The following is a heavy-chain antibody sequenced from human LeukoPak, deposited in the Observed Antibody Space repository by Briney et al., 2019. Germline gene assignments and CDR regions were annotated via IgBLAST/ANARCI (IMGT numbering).Heavy chain of an antibody. CDR1: GGTFSSYA. V-gene: IGHV1-69*13. J-gene: IGHJ4*02. CDR2: IIPIFGTA. D-gene: IGHD3-3*01. CDR3: ARVYYRRSGYYKPFDY. Sequence: SVKVSCKASGGTFSSYAISWVRQAPGQGLEWMGGIIPIFGTANYAQKFQGRVTITADESTSTAYMELSSLRSEDTAVYYCARVYYRRSGYYKPFDYWGQGTLVTVSS.